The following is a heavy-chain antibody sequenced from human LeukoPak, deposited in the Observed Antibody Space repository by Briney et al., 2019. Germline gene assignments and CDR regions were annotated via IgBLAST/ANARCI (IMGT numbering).Heavy chain of an antibody. CDR3: AREGYYESGNYYKVMGFDY. D-gene: IGHD3-10*01. J-gene: IGHJ4*02. Sequence: GGSQRLSCAASGFTFSSYAMSWVRQAPGKGLEWVSSISISSSYIYYADSAKGRFTISRDNAKNSLYLQMNSLRAEDTAVYYCAREGYYESGNYYKVMGFDYWGQGTLVTVSS. CDR1: GFTFSSYA. CDR2: ISISSSYI. V-gene: IGHV3-21*01.